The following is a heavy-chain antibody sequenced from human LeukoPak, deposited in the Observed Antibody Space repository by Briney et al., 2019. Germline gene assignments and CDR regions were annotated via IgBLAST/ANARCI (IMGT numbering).Heavy chain of an antibody. CDR2: IHPGDSDT. CDR1: GYIFTNYW. Sequence: GESLKISCKGSGYIFTNYWIGWVRQMPGKGLEWMGIIHPGDSDTRYSPSFQGQVTISADKSITTAYLQWSSLKASDTAIYYCARLDRGGDPPVIDYWGQGTLVTVSS. J-gene: IGHJ4*02. D-gene: IGHD2-21*02. V-gene: IGHV5-51*01. CDR3: ARLDRGGDPPVIDY.